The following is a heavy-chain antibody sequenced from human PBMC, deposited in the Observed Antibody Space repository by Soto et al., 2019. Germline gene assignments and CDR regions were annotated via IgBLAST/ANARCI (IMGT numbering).Heavy chain of an antibody. CDR2: INYSGST. CDR1: GVSISSRSYY. V-gene: IGHV4-39*01. D-gene: IGHD4-17*01. J-gene: IGHJ5*02. Sequence: SETLSLTCSVSGVSISSRSYYWGWIRQPPGKGLEWIGRINYSGSTYYNPSLKRRVTISVDTPKNQFSLKLSSVTAADTAVYYCARRSGYGDYNWFDPWGQGTLVTVSS. CDR3: ARRSGYGDYNWFDP.